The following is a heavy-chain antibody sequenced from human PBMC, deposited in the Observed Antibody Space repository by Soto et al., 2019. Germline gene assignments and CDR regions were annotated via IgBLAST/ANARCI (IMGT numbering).Heavy chain of an antibody. J-gene: IGHJ4*02. V-gene: IGHV1-3*01. Sequence: QVQLVQSGAEMKKPGASVKLSCKTSGINYNTYAIHWLHQSPGKGLEWMGWINAGNGDTRYSQNFQGRVTLTRDTSASTVYMDLDSLKSEDTGVYYCARAISGYVTWGQGTLVTVSS. D-gene: IGHD5-12*01. CDR2: INAGNGDT. CDR3: ARAISGYVT. CDR1: GINYNTYA.